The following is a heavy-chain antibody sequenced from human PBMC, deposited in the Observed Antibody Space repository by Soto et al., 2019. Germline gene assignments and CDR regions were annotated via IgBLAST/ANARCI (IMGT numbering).Heavy chain of an antibody. CDR3: AKVGLDGGANFDY. Sequence: QVQLVESGGGVVQPGRSLRLSCAASGFTFSSYGMHWVRQAPGKGLEWVAVISYDGSNKYYADSVKGRFTISRDNSKNTLYLQMNSLRAEDTAVYYCAKVGLDGGANFDYWGQGTLVTVSS. CDR2: ISYDGSNK. D-gene: IGHD3-16*01. J-gene: IGHJ4*02. V-gene: IGHV3-30*18. CDR1: GFTFSSYG.